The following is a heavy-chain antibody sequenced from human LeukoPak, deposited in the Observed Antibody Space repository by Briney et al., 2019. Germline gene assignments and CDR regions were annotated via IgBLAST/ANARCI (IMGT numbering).Heavy chain of an antibody. CDR2: IHSSGYT. CDR3: AKRQGPESGSYDYFDP. V-gene: IGHV4-4*09. D-gene: IGHD1-26*01. Sequence: PSETLSLTCTVSGGPIGSYYWSWIRQPPGQGLEWIAYIHSSGYTNYNPSLKSRVTISVDTSKNQFSLKVTSVTAADTAVYYCAKRQGPESGSYDYFDPWAREPWSPSRQ. J-gene: IGHJ5*02. CDR1: GGPIGSYY.